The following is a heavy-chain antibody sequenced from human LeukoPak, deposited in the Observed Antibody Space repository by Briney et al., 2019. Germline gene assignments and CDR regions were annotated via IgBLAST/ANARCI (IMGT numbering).Heavy chain of an antibody. CDR1: GYTFTGYY. V-gene: IGHV1-2*02. Sequence: ASVKVSCKASGYTFTGYYMHWVRQAPGQGLEWMGWINPNSGGTNYAQKFQGRVTMTRDTSISTAYMELSRLRSDDTAVYYCARAGLRVMPMNWFDPWGQGTLVTVSS. CDR3: ARAGLRVMPMNWFDP. J-gene: IGHJ5*02. CDR2: INPNSGGT. D-gene: IGHD3-16*01.